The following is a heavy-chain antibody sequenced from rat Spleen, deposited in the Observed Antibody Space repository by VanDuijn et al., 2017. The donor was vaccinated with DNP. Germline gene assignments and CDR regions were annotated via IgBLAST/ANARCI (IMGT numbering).Heavy chain of an antibody. CDR1: GFTFSGYY. CDR2: INTDGGGT. V-gene: IGHV5-58*01. J-gene: IGHJ4*01. CDR3: AKDYHYYAMDA. Sequence: EVQLVESGGGLVQPGRSMRLSCVASGFTFSGYYMAWVRQAPEKGLEWVASINTDGGGTSYPDSVKGRFTISRDNAENTVYLQMSSLRSEDTATYYCAKDYHYYAMDAWGQGTSVTVSS.